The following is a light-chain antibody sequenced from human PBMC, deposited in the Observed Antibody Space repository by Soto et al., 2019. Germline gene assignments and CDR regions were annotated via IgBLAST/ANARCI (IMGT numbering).Light chain of an antibody. J-gene: IGKJ4*01. CDR2: WSS. Sequence: DIVMTQSPDSLAVSLGEGAAINCKSSQSVLSSSNNRNSLAWYQQKPGQPPKLLIYWSSTRESGVPDRFSGSGSGTDFTLTISRLQAEDVAVYYCQQYYTTPRTFGGGTKVEIK. CDR1: QSVLSSSNNRNS. CDR3: QQYYTTPRT. V-gene: IGKV4-1*01.